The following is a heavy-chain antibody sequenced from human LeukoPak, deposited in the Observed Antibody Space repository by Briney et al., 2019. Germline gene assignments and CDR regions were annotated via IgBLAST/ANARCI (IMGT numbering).Heavy chain of an antibody. Sequence: GASVKLSCKASGGTFSSYAISWVRHAPGQGLEWMGGIIPIFGTANYAQKFQGRVTITTDKSTRTAYMELSSLRSEDTAVYYCARAEGRYYYDSSGYYGHYWGQGTLVTVSS. J-gene: IGHJ4*02. V-gene: IGHV1-69*05. CDR2: IIPIFGTA. CDR1: GGTFSSYA. D-gene: IGHD3-22*01. CDR3: ARAEGRYYYDSSGYYGHY.